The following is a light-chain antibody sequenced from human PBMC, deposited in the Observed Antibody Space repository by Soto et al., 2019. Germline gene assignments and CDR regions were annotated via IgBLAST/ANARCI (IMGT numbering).Light chain of an antibody. V-gene: IGKV3-20*01. CDR1: QTVRNNY. J-gene: IGKJ1*01. Sequence: EIVLTQSPGTLSLSPGERATLSCRASQTVRNNYLAWYQQKPGQAPRLVIYGASNRATGIPDRFSASGSGTDFTLTISRLEPDDFAVYYCQQYISSPLTFGQGTKVDIK. CDR3: QQYISSPLT. CDR2: GAS.